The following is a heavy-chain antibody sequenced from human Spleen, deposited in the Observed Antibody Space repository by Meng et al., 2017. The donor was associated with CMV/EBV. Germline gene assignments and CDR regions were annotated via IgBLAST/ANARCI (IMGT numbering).Heavy chain of an antibody. CDR2: FDPEDDET. CDR3: AINPPGGGNSEGFHY. J-gene: IGHJ4*02. D-gene: IGHD4-23*01. Sequence: ASVKVSCKVSGYTLTELSMHWVRQAPGKGLEWLGGFDPEDDETVYSQKFQGRVTMTEDTSTDTAYMDLSSLRSEDTAVYYCAINPPGGGNSEGFHYWGQGTLVTVSS. CDR1: GYTLTELS. V-gene: IGHV1-24*01.